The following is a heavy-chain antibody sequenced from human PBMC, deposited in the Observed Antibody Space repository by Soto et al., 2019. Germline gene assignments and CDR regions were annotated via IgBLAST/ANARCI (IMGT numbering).Heavy chain of an antibody. Sequence: TLSLTCTVSGASINTNDYYWSWIRQTPGKGLEWIGYVYYSGSTDYIPSLKSRLSMSIDKSQNQFTLKLNSVTAADTAFFFKAEEGIRDTVPVSAFLLNRSSDL. CDR1: GASINTNDYY. CDR3: AEEGIRDTVPVSAFLLNRSSDL. V-gene: IGHV4-30-4*01. D-gene: IGHD1-20*01. J-gene: IGHJ2*01. CDR2: VYYSGST.